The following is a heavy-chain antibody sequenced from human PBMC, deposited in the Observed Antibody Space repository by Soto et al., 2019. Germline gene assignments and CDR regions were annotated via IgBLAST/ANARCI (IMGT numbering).Heavy chain of an antibody. CDR3: ARGRRSASFKAYYYMDV. J-gene: IGHJ6*03. CDR1: GFTFSNYS. CDR2: ISSSSSTI. V-gene: IGHV3-48*01. Sequence: GGSLRLSCAASGFTFSNYSMNWVRQAPGKGLEWVSYISSSSSTIYYADSLKGRFTISRDNAKNSLYLQMNSLTAEDTAVYYCARGRRSASFKAYYYMDVWGKGTTVTVSS. D-gene: IGHD2-2*01.